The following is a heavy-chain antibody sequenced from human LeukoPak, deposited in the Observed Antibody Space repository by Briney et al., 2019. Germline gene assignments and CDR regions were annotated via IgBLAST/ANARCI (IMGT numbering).Heavy chain of an antibody. CDR2: IYTSGST. D-gene: IGHD1-26*01. J-gene: IGHJ4*02. CDR3: ARGPPTEHTPEGSLDY. V-gene: IGHV4-4*07. CDR1: GYSISSGYY. Sequence: SETLSLTCTVSGYSISSGYYWSWIRQPAGKGLEWIGRIYTSGSTNYNPSLKSRVTMSVDTSKNQFSLKLSSVTAADAAVYYCARGPPTEHTPEGSLDYWGQGTLVTVSS.